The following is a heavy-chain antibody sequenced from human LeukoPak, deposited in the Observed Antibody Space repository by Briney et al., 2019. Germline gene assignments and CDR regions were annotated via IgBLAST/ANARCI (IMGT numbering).Heavy chain of an antibody. V-gene: IGHV4-4*07. CDR2: IYTSGST. CDR1: GGSISSYY. CDR3: ASIVVVTAADPSDVFDI. J-gene: IGHJ3*02. D-gene: IGHD2-21*02. Sequence: SETLSLTCTVSGGSISSYYWSWIRQPAGKGLEWIGRIYTSGSTNYNPSLKSRVTMSVDTSKNQFSLKLSSVTAADTAVYYCASIVVVTAADPSDVFDIWGQGTMVTVSS.